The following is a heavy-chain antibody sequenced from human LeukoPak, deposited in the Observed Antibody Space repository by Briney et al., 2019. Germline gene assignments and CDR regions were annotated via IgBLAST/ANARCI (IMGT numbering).Heavy chain of an antibody. Sequence: GSLRLSCAASGFTFSSYGMSWIRQPPGKGLEWIGYIYYSGSTNYNPSLKSRVTITVDTSKNQFSLKLSSVTAADTAVYYCARSRYYYYMDVWGKGTTVTISS. CDR1: GFTFSSYG. CDR2: IYYSGST. J-gene: IGHJ6*03. CDR3: ARSRYYYYMDV. V-gene: IGHV4-59*01.